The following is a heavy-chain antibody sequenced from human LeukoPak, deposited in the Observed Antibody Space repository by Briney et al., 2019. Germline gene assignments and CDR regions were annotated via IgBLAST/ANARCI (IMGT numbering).Heavy chain of an antibody. CDR2: IYSGVST. CDR3: ARDRYDSSAYNHDY. Sequence: GGSLRLSCAASGFTVSGNFMSWVRQAPGKGLEWVSVIYSGVSTYYADSVKGRFTISRDNSKNTLYLQMNSLRPEDTAVYYCARDRYDSSAYNHDYWGQGTLVTLSS. D-gene: IGHD3-22*01. V-gene: IGHV3-66*02. J-gene: IGHJ4*02. CDR1: GFTVSGNF.